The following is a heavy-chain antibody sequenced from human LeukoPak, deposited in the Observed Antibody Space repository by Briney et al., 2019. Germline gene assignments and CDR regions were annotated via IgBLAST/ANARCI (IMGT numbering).Heavy chain of an antibody. CDR3: AKDRVIYDFWSGYSSLFDY. Sequence: GGSLRLSCAASGFTFSSYAMSWVRQAPGKGLEWVSAISGSGGSTYYADSVKGRFTISRDNSKNTLYLQMNSLRAEDTAVYYCAKDRVIYDFWSGYSSLFDYWGQGTLVTVSS. CDR2: ISGSGGST. D-gene: IGHD3-3*01. CDR1: GFTFSSYA. J-gene: IGHJ4*02. V-gene: IGHV3-23*01.